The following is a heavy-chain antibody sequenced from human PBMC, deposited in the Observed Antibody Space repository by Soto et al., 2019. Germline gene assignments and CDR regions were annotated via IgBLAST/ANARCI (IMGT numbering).Heavy chain of an antibody. V-gene: IGHV3-23*01. D-gene: IGHD5-12*01. CDR2: ISGSGDST. Sequence: PGGSLRLSCGVSGFTFSNYAMTWVRHSPGKGRQWVSTISGSGDSTHYADSVKGRFTISRDNSKNTLYLQMNSLRAEDSAVYYCAREPLRGDGYVFDSWGQGALVTVSS. CDR1: GFTFSNYA. CDR3: AREPLRGDGYVFDS. J-gene: IGHJ5*01.